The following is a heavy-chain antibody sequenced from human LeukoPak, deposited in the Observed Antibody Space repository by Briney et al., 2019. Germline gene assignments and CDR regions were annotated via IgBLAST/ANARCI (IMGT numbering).Heavy chain of an antibody. CDR3: ARSSHYYYGSGPLHAYYFDY. D-gene: IGHD3-10*01. CDR1: GYSFTSYW. Sequence: GESLKISCKGSGYSFTSYWIGWVRQKPGKGLEWMGIIYPGDSDTRNSPSLQGQVIISVDKSISTAYLQWSSLTASDTAMYYCARSSHYYYGSGPLHAYYFDYWGQGTLVTVSS. CDR2: IYPGDSDT. J-gene: IGHJ4*02. V-gene: IGHV5-51*01.